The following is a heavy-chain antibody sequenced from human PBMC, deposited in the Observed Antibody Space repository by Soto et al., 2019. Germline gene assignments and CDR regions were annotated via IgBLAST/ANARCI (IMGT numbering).Heavy chain of an antibody. CDR3: ARGVIVVVVAALFAWFDP. D-gene: IGHD2-15*01. V-gene: IGHV4-34*01. CDR2: INHSGST. CDR1: GGSFSGYY. J-gene: IGHJ5*02. Sequence: SETLSLTCAVYGGSFSGYYWSWIRQPPGKGLEWIGEINHSGSTNYNPSLKSRVTISVDTSKNQFSLKLSYVTAADTAVYYCARGVIVVVVAALFAWFDPWGQGTLVTVSS.